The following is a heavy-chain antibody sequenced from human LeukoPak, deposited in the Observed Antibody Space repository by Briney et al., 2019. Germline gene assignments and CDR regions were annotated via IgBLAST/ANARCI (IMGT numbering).Heavy chain of an antibody. CDR1: GYTFTGYY. D-gene: IGHD5-12*01. Sequence: ASVKVSCKASGYTFTGYYMHWVRQAPGQGLEWMGRIIPIVNMVDYAEEFQGSVSITADKSTSTAYMEVSGLRSEDTAVYYCARRIGERFSAHEYFDSWGQGTQVTVSS. CDR3: ARRIGERFSAHEYFDS. CDR2: IIPIVNMV. J-gene: IGHJ4*02. V-gene: IGHV1-69*02.